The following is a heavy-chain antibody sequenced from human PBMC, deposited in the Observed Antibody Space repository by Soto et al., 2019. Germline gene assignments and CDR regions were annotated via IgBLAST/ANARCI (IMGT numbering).Heavy chain of an antibody. CDR1: GDSISGGYY. V-gene: IGHV4-31*03. CDR3: ARDRGSYGMDV. CDR2: VSPSGNT. J-gene: IGHJ6*04. Sequence: PSETLSLTCTVSGDSISGGYYWSWIRQHPGKGLEWIGYVSPSGNTYYNPSLKSRVSISIDTSKNHFPLEVSSVTAADTAVYYCARDRGSYGMDVWGKGTTVTVSS.